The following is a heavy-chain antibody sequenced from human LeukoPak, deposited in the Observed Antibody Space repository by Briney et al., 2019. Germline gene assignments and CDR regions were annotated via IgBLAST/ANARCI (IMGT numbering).Heavy chain of an antibody. D-gene: IGHD5-18*01. J-gene: IGHJ4*02. Sequence: SVKVSCKASVGTFSSYTTSWVRQAPGQGLEWMGRIIPILGIANYAQKFQGRVTITADKSTSTAYMELSSLRSEDTAVYYCATGYSYGLPFDYWGQGTLVTVSS. CDR1: VGTFSSYT. V-gene: IGHV1-69*02. CDR3: ATGYSYGLPFDY. CDR2: IIPILGIA.